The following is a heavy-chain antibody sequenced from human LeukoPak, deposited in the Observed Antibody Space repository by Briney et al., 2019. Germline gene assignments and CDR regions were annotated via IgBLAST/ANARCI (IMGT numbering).Heavy chain of an antibody. CDR3: TRHPDYGDYVFDY. D-gene: IGHD4-17*01. CDR2: IRSKANSYAT. J-gene: IGHJ4*02. V-gene: IGHV3-73*01. CDR1: GFTFSGSA. Sequence: GSLRLSCAASGFTFSGSAMHWVRQASGKGLEWVGRIRSKANSYATAYAASVKGRFTISRDDSKNTAYLQMNSLKTEDTAVYYCTRHPDYGDYVFDYWGQGTLVTVSS.